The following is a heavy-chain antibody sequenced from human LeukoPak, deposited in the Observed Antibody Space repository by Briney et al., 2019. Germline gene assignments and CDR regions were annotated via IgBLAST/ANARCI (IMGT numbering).Heavy chain of an antibody. Sequence: GGSLRLSCAASGFTFSSYAMSWVRQAPGKGLEWVSAISGSGGSTYYADSVKGRFTISGDNSKNTLYLQMNSLRAEDTAVYYCAKIDDPIAALYYFDYWGQGTLVTVSS. CDR2: ISGSGGST. J-gene: IGHJ4*02. V-gene: IGHV3-23*01. D-gene: IGHD6-13*01. CDR1: GFTFSSYA. CDR3: AKIDDPIAALYYFDY.